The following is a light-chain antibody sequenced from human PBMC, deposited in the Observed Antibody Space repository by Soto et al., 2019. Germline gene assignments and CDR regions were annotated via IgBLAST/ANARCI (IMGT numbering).Light chain of an antibody. V-gene: IGLV2-11*01. CDR3: CSYAGSYTHVV. CDR2: DVS. Sequence: QSALTQPRSVSGSPGQSVTISCTGTSSDVGGYNYVSWYQQHPGKAPKFMIYDVSKRPSGVPDRFSGSKSGNTASLTISGLQAVDEADYYCCSYAGSYTHVVFGGGTKLTVL. J-gene: IGLJ2*01. CDR1: SSDVGGYNY.